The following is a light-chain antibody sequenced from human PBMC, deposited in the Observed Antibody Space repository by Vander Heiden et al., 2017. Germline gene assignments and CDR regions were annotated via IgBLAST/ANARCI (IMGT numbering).Light chain of an antibody. CDR3: QVWDSSSDHDYV. CDR2: DDS. V-gene: IGLV3-21*02. CDR1: NMGGET. J-gene: IGLJ1*01. Sequence: SYVLTRPPSVSVAPGQTARITCGGNNMGGETVHWYQQKPGQAPVLVVYDDSDRPSGIPERFSGSNSGNTATLTISRVEAGDEADYYCQVWDSSSDHDYVFGTGTTVTVL.